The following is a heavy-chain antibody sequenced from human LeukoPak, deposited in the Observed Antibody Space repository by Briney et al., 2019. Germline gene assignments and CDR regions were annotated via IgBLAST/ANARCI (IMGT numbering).Heavy chain of an antibody. D-gene: IGHD5-12*01. Sequence: GGSLLLSCAASGFTFSGYGMHWVRQAPGKGLEWVAFIRYDGSNKYYADSVKGRFTISRDNSKNTLYLQMKSLRAEDTAVYYCAKGGGYEAQYYYYYLDVWGKGTTVTISS. CDR2: IRYDGSNK. J-gene: IGHJ6*03. V-gene: IGHV3-30*02. CDR1: GFTFSGYG. CDR3: AKGGGYEAQYYYYYLDV.